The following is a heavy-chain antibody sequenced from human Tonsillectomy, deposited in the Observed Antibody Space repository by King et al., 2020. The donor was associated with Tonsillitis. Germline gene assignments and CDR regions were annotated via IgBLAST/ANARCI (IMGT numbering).Heavy chain of an antibody. CDR3: ASGITPQTYLVVAVNY. V-gene: IGHV3-23*04. J-gene: IGHJ4*02. D-gene: IGHD1-14*01. CDR2: ISGSSGHT. Sequence: VQLVESGGGLVQPGGSLRLSCAASGFTFSDYAMSWVRQAPGKGLEWVSSISGSSGHTYYADSVKGRFTISRDNSKNTLYLQMNILRAEDTAVYFCASGITPQTYLVVAVNYWGQGTLVTVSS. CDR1: GFTFSDYA.